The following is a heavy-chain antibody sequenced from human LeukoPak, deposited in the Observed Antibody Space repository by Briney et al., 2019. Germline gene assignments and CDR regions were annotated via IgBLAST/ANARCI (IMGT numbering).Heavy chain of an antibody. V-gene: IGHV1-46*01. Sequence: ASVKVSCKASGYTFTSYCMHWVRQAPGQGLEWMGIINPSGGSTSYAQKFQGRVTMTEDTSTDTAYMELSSLRSEDTAVYYCATDTGGYCSGGSCYLKWSAFDPWGQGTLVTVSS. CDR2: INPSGGST. J-gene: IGHJ5*02. D-gene: IGHD2-15*01. CDR1: GYTFTSYC. CDR3: ATDTGGYCSGGSCYLKWSAFDP.